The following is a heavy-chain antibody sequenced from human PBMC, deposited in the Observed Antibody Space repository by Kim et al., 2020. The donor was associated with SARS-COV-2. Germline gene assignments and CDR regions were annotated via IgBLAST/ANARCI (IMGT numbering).Heavy chain of an antibody. D-gene: IGHD3-10*01. V-gene: IGHV3-7*01. J-gene: IGHJ4*02. CDR3: ARGSGSYYIH. CDR2: VKQDGSER. Sequence: GGSLRLSCAVSGFTFSSYWMSWVRQAPGKGLEWVANVKQDGSERNYVDSVKGRFTISRDNAKNSLYLQMDSLRVEDTAVYYCARGSGSYYIHWGQGTLVT. CDR1: GFTFSSYW.